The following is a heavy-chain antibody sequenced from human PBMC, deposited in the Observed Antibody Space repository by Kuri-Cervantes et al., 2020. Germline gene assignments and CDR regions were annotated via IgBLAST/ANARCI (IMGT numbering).Heavy chain of an antibody. CDR1: GFTFSSYS. CDR2: ISSSSSYI. J-gene: IGHJ4*02. V-gene: IGHV3-21*01. CDR3: ARDGGRSTTGTTLRY. D-gene: IGHD1-1*01. Sequence: GESLKISCAASGFTFSSYSMNWVRQAPGKGLEWVSSISSSSSYIYYADSVKGRFTISRDNSKNTLYLQMNSLRAEDTAVYYCARDGGRSTTGTTLRYWGQGTLVTVSS.